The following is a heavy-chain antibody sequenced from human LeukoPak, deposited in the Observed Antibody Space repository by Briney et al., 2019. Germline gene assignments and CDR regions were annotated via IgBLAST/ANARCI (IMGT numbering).Heavy chain of an antibody. Sequence: GGSLRLSCAASGFTFSSYGMTWVRQAPGKGLEWVSYISSSSSTIYYADSVKGRFTISRDNSKNTLYLQMNSLRAEDTAVYYCAKDSGYGTRSSFYWGQGTLVTVSS. CDR1: GFTFSSYG. CDR2: ISSSSSTI. D-gene: IGHD5-12*01. J-gene: IGHJ4*02. V-gene: IGHV3-48*01. CDR3: AKDSGYGTRSSFY.